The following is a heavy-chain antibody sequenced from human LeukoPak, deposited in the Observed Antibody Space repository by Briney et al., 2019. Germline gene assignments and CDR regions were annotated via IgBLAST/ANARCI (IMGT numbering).Heavy chain of an antibody. CDR3: ARDNRDRITIFGVVPNWFDP. V-gene: IGHV1-69*05. CDR2: IIPIFGTA. CDR1: GGTFSSYA. J-gene: IGHJ5*02. Sequence: SVKVSCKASGGTFSSYAISWVRQAPGQGLEWMGGIIPIFGTANHAQKFQGRVTITTDESTSTAYMELSSLRSEDTAVYYCARDNRDRITIFGVVPNWFDPWGQGTLVTVSS. D-gene: IGHD3-3*01.